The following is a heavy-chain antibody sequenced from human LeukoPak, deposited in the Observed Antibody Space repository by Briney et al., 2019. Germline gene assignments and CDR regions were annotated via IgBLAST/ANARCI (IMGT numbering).Heavy chain of an antibody. CDR2: INANSGVT. J-gene: IGHJ4*02. D-gene: IGHD2-8*01. V-gene: IGHV1-2*02. CDR3: AREASMLEFDD. CDR1: VYTFTANY. Sequence: GASVTVSFTSSVYTFTANYLHWVRHAPGQGKDWLGWINANSGVTNDAQKFQGRVTMTRDTSISTAYMELSGLRADDTAVYYCAREASMLEFDDWGQGTLVTVSS.